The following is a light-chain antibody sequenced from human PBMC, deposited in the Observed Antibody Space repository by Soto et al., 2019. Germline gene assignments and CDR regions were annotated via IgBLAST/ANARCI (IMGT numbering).Light chain of an antibody. CDR2: ATS. CDR3: LQDHGYPRT. J-gene: IGKJ1*01. V-gene: IGKV1-6*01. Sequence: AIQMTQSPPSLSASVGDRVILTCRASQDIGNELGWYQQKPGKAPKLLIHATSNLQGGAPVRFSGSGSGTDFNLTISSLQPEDFAAYYCLQDHGYPRTFGQGTRVDIK. CDR1: QDIGNE.